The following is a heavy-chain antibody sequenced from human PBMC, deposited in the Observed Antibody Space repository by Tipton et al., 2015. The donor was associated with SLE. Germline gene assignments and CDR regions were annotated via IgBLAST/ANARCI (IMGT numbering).Heavy chain of an antibody. Sequence: QVQLVQSGAEVKEPGASVKVSCKSSGGTFSNFEINWVRQAAGQGLEWLAWMNPKNGQTGYAQKFEGRVTVTSDTSTSTTYVELRGLRSDDTAVYYCASGTDLNYWGQGTLVSVSS. D-gene: IGHD3-10*01. CDR1: GGTFSNFE. V-gene: IGHV1-8*02. J-gene: IGHJ4*02. CDR3: ASGTDLNY. CDR2: MNPKNGQT.